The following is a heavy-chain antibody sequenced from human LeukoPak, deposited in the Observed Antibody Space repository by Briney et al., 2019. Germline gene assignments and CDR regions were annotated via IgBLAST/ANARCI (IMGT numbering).Heavy chain of an antibody. V-gene: IGHV3-23*01. D-gene: IGHD1-26*01. CDR3: AKDVVAAPSRFDS. CDR2: IRYNGDST. J-gene: IGHJ4*02. CDR1: GFTFSDCA. Sequence: GGSLRLSCAASGFTFSDCAMSWVRQAPGKGLEWVSGIRYNGDSTYYADSVTGRFTISRDNSKNTMYLQMNSLRAEDTAVYYCAKDVVAAPSRFDSWGQGTLVTVSS.